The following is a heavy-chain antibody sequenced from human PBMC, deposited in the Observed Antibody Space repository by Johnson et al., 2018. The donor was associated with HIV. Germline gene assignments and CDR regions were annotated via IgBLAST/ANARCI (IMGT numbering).Heavy chain of an antibody. V-gene: IGHV3-53*01. CDR1: GFTVSSNC. Sequence: VQLVESGGGLIQPGGSLRLSCAASGFTVSSNCMTWVRQAPGKGLEWVSVIYSGGNTYYADSVRGRFTISRDNSKNTLYLQMNSLRAEDTAVYHCAREGAWEVRPGAFDIWGQGTMVTVSS. J-gene: IGHJ3*02. D-gene: IGHD1-26*01. CDR2: IYSGGNT. CDR3: AREGAWEVRPGAFDI.